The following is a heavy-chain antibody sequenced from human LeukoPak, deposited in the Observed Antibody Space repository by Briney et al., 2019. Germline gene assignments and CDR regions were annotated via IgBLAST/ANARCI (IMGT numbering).Heavy chain of an antibody. D-gene: IGHD3-10*01. CDR2: ISSSSSYI. V-gene: IGHV3-21*01. J-gene: IGHJ4*02. CDR3: ARGRYGSGSWKDFDY. Sequence: GGSLRLSCAASGFTFSSYEMNWVRQAPGKGLEWVSSISSSSSYIYYADSVKGRFTISRDNAKNSLYLQMNSLRAEDTAVYYCARGRYGSGSWKDFDYWGQGTLVTVSS. CDR1: GFTFSSYE.